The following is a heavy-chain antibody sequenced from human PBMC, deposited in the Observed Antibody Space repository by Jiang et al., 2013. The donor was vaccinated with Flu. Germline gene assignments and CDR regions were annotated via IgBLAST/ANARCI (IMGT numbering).Heavy chain of an antibody. Sequence: QTLSLTCAISGDSVSTNSAAWHWIRQSPSRGLEWLGRTFYRSKWYYDYGVSVKSRLTINPDTSKNQLSLHLNSVNPEDTAVYYCARGRGYGMDVWGQGTTVTVSS. CDR3: ARGRGYGMDV. CDR2: TFYRSKWYY. J-gene: IGHJ6*02. V-gene: IGHV6-1*01. CDR1: GDSVSTNSAA.